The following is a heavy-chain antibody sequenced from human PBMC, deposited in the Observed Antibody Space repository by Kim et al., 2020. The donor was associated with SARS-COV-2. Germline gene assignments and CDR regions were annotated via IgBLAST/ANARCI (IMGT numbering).Heavy chain of an antibody. CDR3: TRDVLAGGADV. Sequence: GYGDSVKGRFIISRDKDKNFLYLQMNSLRPEDTALYCCTRDVLAGGADVWGQGTAVIVSS. D-gene: IGHD2-21*01. V-gene: IGHV3-9*01. J-gene: IGHJ6*02.